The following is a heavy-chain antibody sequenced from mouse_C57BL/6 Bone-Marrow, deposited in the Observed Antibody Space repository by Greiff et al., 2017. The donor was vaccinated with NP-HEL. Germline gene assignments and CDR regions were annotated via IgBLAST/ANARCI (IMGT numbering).Heavy chain of an antibody. V-gene: IGHV14-4*01. CDR2: IDPENGDT. CDR3: TRIYYGNYYAMDY. J-gene: IGHJ4*01. Sequence: VQLQRSGAELVRPGASVKLSCTASGFNIKDDYMHWVKQRPEQGLEWIGWIDPENGDTEYASKFQGKATITADTSSNTAYLQLSSLTSEDTAVYYCTRIYYGNYYAMDYWGQGTSVTVSS. D-gene: IGHD2-1*01. CDR1: GFNIKDDY.